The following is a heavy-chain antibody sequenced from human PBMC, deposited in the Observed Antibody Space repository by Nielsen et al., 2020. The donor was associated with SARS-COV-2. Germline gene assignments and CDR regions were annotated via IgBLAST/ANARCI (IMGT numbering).Heavy chain of an antibody. CDR2: LSSDGSRP. V-gene: IGHV3-74*01. J-gene: IGHJ4*02. D-gene: IGHD3-22*01. CDR3: VRVRDDGFYYDTGPFDN. Sequence: GESLKISCAASGFTLSRYWMNWVRQAPGKGLAWVSRLSSDGSRPTYADSVKGRFTISKDNTRNTLYLQMNSLRAEDTAVYYCVRVRDDGFYYDTGPFDNWGQGSLVTVSS. CDR1: GFTLSRYW.